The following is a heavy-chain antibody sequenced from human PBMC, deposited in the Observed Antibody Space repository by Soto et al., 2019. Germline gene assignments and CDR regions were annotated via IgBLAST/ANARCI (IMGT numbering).Heavy chain of an antibody. J-gene: IGHJ4*02. CDR1: GGSISGYY. D-gene: IGHD6-13*01. V-gene: IGHV4-34*01. Sequence: QVQLQQWGAGLLKPSETLSLTCAVYGGSISGYYWSWIRQPPGKGLEWIGEINQSGSTNYNPSLKSRVTISVDTSKNQFSLKLSSVTAADTAVYYCARTYSSSWSPFDYLGQGTLVTVSS. CDR2: INQSGST. CDR3: ARTYSSSWSPFDY.